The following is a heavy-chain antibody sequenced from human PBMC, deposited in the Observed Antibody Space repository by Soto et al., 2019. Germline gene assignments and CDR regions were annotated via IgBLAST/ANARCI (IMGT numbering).Heavy chain of an antibody. J-gene: IGHJ3*02. CDR2: ISGSGGST. D-gene: IGHD2-15*01. CDR3: AKDRKDIVVVVAAADDAFAI. CDR1: GFTFSSYA. V-gene: IGHV3-23*01. Sequence: PGGSLRLSCAASGFTFSSYAMSWVRQAPGKGLEWVSAISGSGGSTYYADSVKGRFTISRDNSKNTLYLQMNSLRAEDTAVYYCAKDRKDIVVVVAAADDAFAIWGQGTMVTVSS.